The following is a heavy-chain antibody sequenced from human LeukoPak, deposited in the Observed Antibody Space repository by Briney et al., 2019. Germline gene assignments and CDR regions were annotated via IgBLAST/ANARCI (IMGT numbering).Heavy chain of an antibody. CDR2: INYNGDNK. V-gene: IGHV3-23*01. D-gene: IGHD6-19*01. J-gene: IGHJ4*02. CDR1: GFTFSIYT. Sequence: GGSLRLSCAASGFTFSIYTMNWVRQAPGKGLEWVSIINYNGDNKYYADSVQGRFTISRDNSKNTVYLQMNSLRAEDTAIYYCAKDGHCPGALCPTQVAVAGYNDNWGQGTLVTVSS. CDR3: AKDGHCPGALCPTQVAVAGYNDN.